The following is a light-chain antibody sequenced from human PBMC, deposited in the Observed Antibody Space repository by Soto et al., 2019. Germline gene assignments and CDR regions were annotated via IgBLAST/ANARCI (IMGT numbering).Light chain of an antibody. CDR1: SSDIGTNY. Sequence: QAVVTQPPSASGTPGQRVAISCSGSSSDIGTNYVYWYQQVPGTAPKLLIYSNDQRPSGVPDRYSGSKSGTSASLAISGLRSEDESDYFCASWDDSLNGPVFGTGTKLTVL. J-gene: IGLJ1*01. CDR3: ASWDDSLNGPV. V-gene: IGLV1-47*02. CDR2: SND.